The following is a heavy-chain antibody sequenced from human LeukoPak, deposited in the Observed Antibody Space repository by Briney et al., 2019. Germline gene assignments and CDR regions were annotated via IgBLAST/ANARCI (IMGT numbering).Heavy chain of an antibody. CDR3: AKSITTWFGELSPVLDY. CDR2: ISPYNGNT. D-gene: IGHD3-10*01. V-gene: IGHV1-18*01. Sequence: ASVKVSCKASGYAFTNYDITWVRQAPGQGLEWMGWISPYNGNTNYVQKLQGRVTMTTDTSTSTAYMELRSLRSDDTAVYYCAKSITTWFGELSPVLDYWGQGTLVTVSS. CDR1: GYAFTNYD. J-gene: IGHJ4*02.